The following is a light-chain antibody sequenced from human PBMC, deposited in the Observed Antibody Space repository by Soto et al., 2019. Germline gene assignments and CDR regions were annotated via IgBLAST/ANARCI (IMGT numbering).Light chain of an antibody. Sequence: DIQMTQSPSSLSASVGDRVTITCRASQSISSYLNWYQQKAGKVPKLLIYAASNLQSGVTSRFSGGGSGTDFTLNISSLQPEDFATYYCQQSYNTPRTFGQGTKVEIK. V-gene: IGKV1-39*01. CDR1: QSISSY. CDR3: QQSYNTPRT. CDR2: AAS. J-gene: IGKJ1*01.